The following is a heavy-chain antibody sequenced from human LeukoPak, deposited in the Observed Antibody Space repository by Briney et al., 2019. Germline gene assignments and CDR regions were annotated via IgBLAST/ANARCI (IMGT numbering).Heavy chain of an antibody. D-gene: IGHD3-3*02. CDR2: VSPSHTTR. Sequence: GASVKVSCKASGYTFRQYSISWVRQAPGKGFEWMEWVSPSHTTRVYAQEFQGRVTMTADTNTNTVSMELRSLRLDDTAVYFCARDYILPLETDNGDGFAIWGQGTVVTVSS. J-gene: IGHJ3*02. V-gene: IGHV1-18*01. CDR1: GYTFRQYS. CDR3: ARDYILPLETDNGDGFAI.